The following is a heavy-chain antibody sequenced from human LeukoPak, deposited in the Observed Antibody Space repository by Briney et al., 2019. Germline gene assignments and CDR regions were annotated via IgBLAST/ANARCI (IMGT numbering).Heavy chain of an antibody. J-gene: IGHJ3*02. D-gene: IGHD3-10*01. CDR1: GDSFSSYY. Sequence: SETLSLTCTVSGDSFSSYYWGWIRQPPGKGLEWIGNVYFRGSTYYNPSLKSRVTISVDTSKNQFPLKLNSVTAADTAVYYCARHVRASGSGSYAFDIWGQGTMVTVSS. CDR2: VYFRGST. CDR3: ARHVRASGSGSYAFDI. V-gene: IGHV4-39*01.